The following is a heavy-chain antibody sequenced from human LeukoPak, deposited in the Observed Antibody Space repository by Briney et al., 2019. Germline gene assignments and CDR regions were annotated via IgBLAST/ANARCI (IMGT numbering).Heavy chain of an antibody. CDR1: GGSFSGYY. J-gene: IGHJ5*02. Sequence: SETLSLTCAVYGGSFSGYYWSWIRQPPGKGLEWIGEINHSGSTNYNPSLKSRVTISVDTSKNQFSLKLSSVTAADTAVYYCARLGLRVGATTGFDPWGQGTLVTVSS. V-gene: IGHV4-34*01. D-gene: IGHD1-26*01. CDR3: ARLGLRVGATTGFDP. CDR2: INHSGST.